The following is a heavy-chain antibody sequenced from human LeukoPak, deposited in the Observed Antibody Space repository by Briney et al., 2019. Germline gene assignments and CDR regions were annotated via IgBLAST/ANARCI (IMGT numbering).Heavy chain of an antibody. J-gene: IGHJ4*02. CDR3: AREELGFDH. Sequence: KPSQTLSLTCAISGDSVSSNSAAWTWIRQSPSRGLEWLGRTYYRSTWYYEYSVSVESRITINPETSENQFSLQVNSVSPEDTAVYYCAREELGFDHWGQGTLVTVSS. V-gene: IGHV6-1*01. CDR1: GDSVSSNSAA. D-gene: IGHD3-16*01. CDR2: TYYRSTWYY.